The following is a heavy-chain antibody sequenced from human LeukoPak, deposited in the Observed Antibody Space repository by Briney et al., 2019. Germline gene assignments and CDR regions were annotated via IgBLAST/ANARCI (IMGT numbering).Heavy chain of an antibody. V-gene: IGHV3-43D*03. CDR2: ISWDSGSS. Sequence: PGGSLRLSCAASGFTFDDYAMHWVRQAPGKGLEWVSLISWDSGSSYYADSVKGRFTIPRDNSKNSLYLQMNSLKAQDTALYYCAKDSKAVTGTGNIDYWGQGTLVTVSS. CDR3: AKDSKAVTGTGNIDY. D-gene: IGHD6-19*01. J-gene: IGHJ4*02. CDR1: GFTFDDYA.